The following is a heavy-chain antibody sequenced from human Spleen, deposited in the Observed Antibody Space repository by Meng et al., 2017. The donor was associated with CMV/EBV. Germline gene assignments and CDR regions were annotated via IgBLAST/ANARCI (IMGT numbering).Heavy chain of an antibody. Sequence: SGPTLVKPTLPLTLTCTFSEFSLSTSGVGVGWIRQPPGKALEWLALIYWNDDERYSPSLKSRLTITKDTSKNQVVLIMTNMDPVDTATYYCALSTTVTRFDYWGQGTLVTVSS. CDR2: IYWNDDE. J-gene: IGHJ4*02. V-gene: IGHV2-5*01. D-gene: IGHD4-17*01. CDR1: EFSLSTSGVG. CDR3: ALSTTVTRFDY.